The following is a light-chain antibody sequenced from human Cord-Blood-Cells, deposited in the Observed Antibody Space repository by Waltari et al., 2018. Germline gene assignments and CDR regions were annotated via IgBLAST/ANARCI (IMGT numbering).Light chain of an antibody. CDR2: EVS. CDR3: SSYAGSNNFVV. Sequence: QSALTQPPSASGSPGQSVTISCTGTSSDVGGYNYVSWYQQHPGKAPKLMINEVSKRHSGVPVCFSGSKSGNTASLTVSGLQAEDEADYYCSSYAGSNNFVVFGGGTKLTVL. CDR1: SSDVGGYNY. V-gene: IGLV2-8*01. J-gene: IGLJ2*01.